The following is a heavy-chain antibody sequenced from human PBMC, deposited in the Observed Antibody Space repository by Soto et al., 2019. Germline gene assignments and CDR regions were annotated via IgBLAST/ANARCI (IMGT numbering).Heavy chain of an antibody. V-gene: IGHV3-74*01. CDR1: GFTFSSYW. CDR2: INSDGSST. J-gene: IGHJ6*02. D-gene: IGHD6-6*01. CDR3: TRSGSSPYYYGMDV. Sequence: EVQLVESGGGLVQPGGSLRLSCAASGFTFSSYWMHWVRQAPGKGLVWVSRINSDGSSTNYADSVKGRFTISRDNARNTLFLQMDTLRDEDTAVYYCTRSGSSPYYYGMDVWGQGTTVTVSS.